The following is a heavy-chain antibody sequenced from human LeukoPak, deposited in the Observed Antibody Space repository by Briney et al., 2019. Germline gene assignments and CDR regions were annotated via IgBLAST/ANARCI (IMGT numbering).Heavy chain of an antibody. J-gene: IGHJ4*02. D-gene: IGHD1-1*01. V-gene: IGHV1-46*01. CDR3: ARNGQDGTLGN. CDR2: INPSGGST. Sequence: GALVKVSCKVSGYTLTELSMHWVRQAPGQGLEWMGIINPSGGSTSYAQKFQGRVTMTRDTSTSTVYMELSSLRSEDTAVYYCARNGQDGTLGNWGQGTLVTVSS. CDR1: GYTLTELS.